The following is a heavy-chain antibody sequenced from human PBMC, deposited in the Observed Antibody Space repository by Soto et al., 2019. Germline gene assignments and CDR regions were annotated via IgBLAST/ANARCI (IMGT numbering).Heavy chain of an antibody. CDR2: TYYSGNT. V-gene: IGHV4-30-2*03. J-gene: IGHJ4*02. CDR3: ARHRTMSSGYHCGFDY. CDR1: GDTISTGGYT. D-gene: IGHD3-22*01. Sequence: ASETLSLTCDVSGDTISTGGYTWAWIRQPPGKALEWIGRTYYSGNTYYNPSLKSRVTISVDTSKNQFSLKLSSVTAADTAVYYCARHRTMSSGYHCGFDYWGQGTLVTVSS.